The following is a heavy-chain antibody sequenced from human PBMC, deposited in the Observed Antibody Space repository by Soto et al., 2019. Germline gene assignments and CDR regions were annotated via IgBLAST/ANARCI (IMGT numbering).Heavy chain of an antibody. Sequence: GWSLRLSCAASGFTFSSYSMNWVRQAPGKGLEWVSYISSSSTIYYADSVKGRFTISRDNAKNSLYLQMNSLRDEDTAVYYCARDKYCSSTSCYESIGMDVWGQGTTVTVSS. V-gene: IGHV3-48*02. CDR3: ARDKYCSSTSCYESIGMDV. D-gene: IGHD2-2*01. CDR1: GFTFSSYS. J-gene: IGHJ6*02. CDR2: ISSSSTI.